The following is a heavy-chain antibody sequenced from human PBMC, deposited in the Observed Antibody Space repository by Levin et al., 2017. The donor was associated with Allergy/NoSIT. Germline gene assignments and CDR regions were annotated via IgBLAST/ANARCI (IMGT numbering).Heavy chain of an antibody. Sequence: PGGSLRLSCAASGFTFSNAWMSWVRQAPGKGLEWVGRIKSKTDGGTTDYAAPVKGRSTISRDDSKNTLYLQMNSLKTEDTAVYYCTTEPYYDFWSGSYDAFDSWGQGTMVTVSS. V-gene: IGHV3-15*01. CDR2: IKSKTDGGTT. D-gene: IGHD3-3*01. CDR1: GFTFSNAW. CDR3: TTEPYYDFWSGSYDAFDS. J-gene: IGHJ3*02.